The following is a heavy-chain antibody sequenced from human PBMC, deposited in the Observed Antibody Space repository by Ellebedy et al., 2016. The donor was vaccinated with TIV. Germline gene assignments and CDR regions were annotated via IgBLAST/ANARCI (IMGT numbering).Heavy chain of an antibody. V-gene: IGHV4-59*01. Sequence: SETLSLTCTVSSGSISSFYWSWIRQPPGKGLEWIGYIYYSGSTNYNPSLKSRVPISLDTSKNQFSLRLNSVTAADTAVYYCARAAAYCSGGSCYPYYFDYWGQGALVTVSS. J-gene: IGHJ4*02. CDR3: ARAAAYCSGGSCYPYYFDY. D-gene: IGHD2-15*01. CDR1: SGSISSFY. CDR2: IYYSGST.